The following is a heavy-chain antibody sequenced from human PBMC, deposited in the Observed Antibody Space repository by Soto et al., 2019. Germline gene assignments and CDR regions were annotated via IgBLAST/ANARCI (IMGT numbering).Heavy chain of an antibody. D-gene: IGHD2-15*01. V-gene: IGHV3-30-3*01. CDR2: ISYDGSNK. J-gene: IGHJ6*02. CDR1: GFTFSSYA. Sequence: GVSLRLSCAASGFTFSSYAMHWVRQAPGKGLEWVAVISYDGSNKYYADSVKGRFTISRDNSKNTLYLQMNSLRAEDTAVYYCARDPRPAVADYYYGMDVWGQGTTVTVSS. CDR3: ARDPRPAVADYYYGMDV.